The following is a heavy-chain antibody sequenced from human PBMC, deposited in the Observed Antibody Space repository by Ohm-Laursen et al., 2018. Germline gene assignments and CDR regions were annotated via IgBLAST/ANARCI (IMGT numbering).Heavy chain of an antibody. V-gene: IGHV3-64*01. Sequence: SLRLSCSASGFTFSIYAMHWVRQAPGKGLDYVSAIRSHGGSPSYANSVKGRLTISRDNAKNSLYLQMNSLRAEDTAVYYCARDRSLADPKGNWFDPWGQGILVTVSS. CDR2: IRSHGGSP. CDR1: GFTFSIYA. D-gene: IGHD2-15*01. CDR3: ARDRSLADPKGNWFDP. J-gene: IGHJ5*02.